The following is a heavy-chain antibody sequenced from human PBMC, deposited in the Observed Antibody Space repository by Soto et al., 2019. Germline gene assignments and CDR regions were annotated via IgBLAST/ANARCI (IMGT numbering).Heavy chain of an antibody. Sequence: PSETLSLTCTVSGGSISSGGYYWSWSRQHPGKGLEWIGYIYYSGSTYYNPSLKSRVTISVDTSKNQFSLKLSSVTAADTAVYYCARVDCSSTSCHIDYWGQGTLVTVSS. CDR1: GGSISSGGYY. V-gene: IGHV4-31*03. D-gene: IGHD2-2*01. CDR3: ARVDCSSTSCHIDY. J-gene: IGHJ4*02. CDR2: IYYSGST.